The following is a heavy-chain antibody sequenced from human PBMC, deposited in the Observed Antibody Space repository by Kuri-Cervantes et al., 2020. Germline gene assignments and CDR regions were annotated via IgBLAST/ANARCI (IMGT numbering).Heavy chain of an antibody. CDR3: ARDQWLDPYYYYGMDV. CDR1: GFTVSSNY. D-gene: IGHD6-19*01. Sequence: LSLTCAASGFTVSSNYMSWVRQAPGKGLEWVSVIYSGGSTYYADSVKGRFTISRDNPKNTLYLQMNSLRAEDTAVYYCARDQWLDPYYYYGMDVWGQGTTVTVSS. J-gene: IGHJ6*02. V-gene: IGHV3-53*01. CDR2: IYSGGST.